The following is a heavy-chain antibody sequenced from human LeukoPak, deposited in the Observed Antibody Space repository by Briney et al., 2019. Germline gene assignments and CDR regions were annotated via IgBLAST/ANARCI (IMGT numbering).Heavy chain of an antibody. V-gene: IGHV4-34*01. J-gene: IGHJ5*02. Sequence: PSETLSLTCAVDGGSFSGYYWSWIRQPPGKGLEWIGEINHSGSTNYNPSLKSRVTISVDTSKNQFSLKLSSVTAADTAVYYCARGALGYSSGLGWFDPWGQGTLVTVSS. D-gene: IGHD6-19*01. CDR2: INHSGST. CDR3: ARGALGYSSGLGWFDP. CDR1: GGSFSGYY.